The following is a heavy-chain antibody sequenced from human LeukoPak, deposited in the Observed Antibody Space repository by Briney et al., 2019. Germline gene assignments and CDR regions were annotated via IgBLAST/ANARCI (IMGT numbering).Heavy chain of an antibody. CDR1: GYTFTGYY. CDR3: ARDISAVAGPGGY. J-gene: IGHJ4*02. V-gene: IGHV1-2*02. D-gene: IGHD6-19*01. CDR2: INPNSGGT. Sequence: ASVKVSCKASGYTFTGYYMHWVRQAPGQGLEWMGWINPNSGGTNYAQKFQGGVTMTRDTSISTAYMELSRLRSDDTAVYYCARDISAVAGPGGYWGQGTLVTVSS.